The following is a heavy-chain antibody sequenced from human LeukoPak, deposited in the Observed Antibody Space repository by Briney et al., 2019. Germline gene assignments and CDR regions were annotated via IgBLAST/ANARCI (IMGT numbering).Heavy chain of an antibody. V-gene: IGHV4-34*01. CDR3: AKGRLAAAPYFDY. D-gene: IGHD6-13*01. CDR1: GGSFSGYY. Sequence: SETLSLTCAVYGGSFSGYYWSWIRQPPGKGLEWIGEINHSGSTNYNPSLKSRVTISVDTSKNQFSLKLSSVTAADTAVYYCAKGRLAAAPYFDYWGQGTLVTVSS. J-gene: IGHJ4*02. CDR2: INHSGST.